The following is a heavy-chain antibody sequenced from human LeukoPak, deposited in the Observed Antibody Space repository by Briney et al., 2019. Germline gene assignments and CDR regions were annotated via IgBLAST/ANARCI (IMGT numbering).Heavy chain of an antibody. J-gene: IGHJ2*01. CDR3: AREAGSDSSGYYYRNSDL. D-gene: IGHD3-22*01. CDR2: IYYSGNT. CDR1: GGSISSYY. V-gene: IGHV4-59*01. Sequence: SETLSLTCTVSGGSISSYYWSWIRQPPGKGLEWIGYIYYSGNTNYIPSLRSRVTISVDTSKNQFSLKLSSVTAADTAVYYCAREAGSDSSGYYYRNSDLWGRGTLVTVSS.